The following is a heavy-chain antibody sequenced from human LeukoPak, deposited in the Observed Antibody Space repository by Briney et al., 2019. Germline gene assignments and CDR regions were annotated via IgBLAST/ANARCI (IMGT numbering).Heavy chain of an antibody. CDR2: FRGSGDFI. V-gene: IGHV3-23*01. D-gene: IGHD2-15*01. J-gene: IGHJ4*01. Sequence: GGSLRLSCAASGFTFTNPAMGWARQAPGKGLEWVSVFRGSGDFIYYGDSVKGRFTIYRDNSKNTLYLEMSSLSAEGTALSVCVIPRGGTPRYYFVFWGDDPLRTVSS. CDR1: GFTFTNPA. CDR3: VIPRGGTPRYYFVF.